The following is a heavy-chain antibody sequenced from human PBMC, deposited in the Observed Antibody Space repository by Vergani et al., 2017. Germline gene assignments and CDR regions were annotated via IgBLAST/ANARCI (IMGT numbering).Heavy chain of an antibody. J-gene: IGHJ4*02. CDR1: GGSFSGYY. V-gene: IGHV4-34*01. Sequence: QVQLQQWGAGLLKPSETLSLTCAVYGGSFSGYYWSWIRQPPGKGLEWIGEINHSGNTNYNPSLKSRVTISVDTSKNQISLKLSSVTAADTAVYYCARRYSSGCLGYWGQGTLVTVSS. CDR2: INHSGNT. CDR3: ARRYSSGCLGY. D-gene: IGHD6-19*01.